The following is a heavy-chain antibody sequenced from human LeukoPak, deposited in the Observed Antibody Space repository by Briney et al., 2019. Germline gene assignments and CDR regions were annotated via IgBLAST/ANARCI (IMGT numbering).Heavy chain of an antibody. CDR1: GDIVSSNSAA. Sequence: SQTLSLTCAISGDIVSSNSAAWHWIRQSPSRGLEWLGRTYYRSKWYNDYAVSVKSRITINPDTSKNQFSLQLNSVTPEDTAVYYCARRVHSSGWYDWFDPWGQGTLVTVSS. J-gene: IGHJ5*02. CDR2: TYYRSKWYN. V-gene: IGHV6-1*01. D-gene: IGHD6-19*01. CDR3: ARRVHSSGWYDWFDP.